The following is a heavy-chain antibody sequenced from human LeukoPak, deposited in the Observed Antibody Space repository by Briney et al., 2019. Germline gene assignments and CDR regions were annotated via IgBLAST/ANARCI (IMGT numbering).Heavy chain of an antibody. V-gene: IGHV4-30-2*01. D-gene: IGHD2-2*02. J-gene: IGHJ6*02. CDR1: GGSINVDGYS. Sequence: PSETLSLTCTVSGGSINVDGYSWNWIRQPPGKGLEWIGNIFHSGVTYYKPSLRSRVAISLDRSKNQVSLNLTSVTAADTAVYYCARGGVYTGMDAWGQGTTVIVSS. CDR2: IFHSGVT. CDR3: ARGGVYTGMDA.